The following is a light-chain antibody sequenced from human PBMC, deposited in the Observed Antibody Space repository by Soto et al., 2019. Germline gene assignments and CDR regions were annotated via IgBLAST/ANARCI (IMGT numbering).Light chain of an antibody. CDR2: DVS. CDR1: QSLTGR. CDR3: QQYKVYPYT. V-gene: IGKV1-5*01. Sequence: IQMTQSPSSLSASIGDTVTLTCRASQSLTGRLAWYQQKPGRPPKLLIYDVSFLESGVPSRFSGSESGTDFTLTISSLRPDDFATFYCQQYKVYPYTFGQGTRLDI. J-gene: IGKJ2*01.